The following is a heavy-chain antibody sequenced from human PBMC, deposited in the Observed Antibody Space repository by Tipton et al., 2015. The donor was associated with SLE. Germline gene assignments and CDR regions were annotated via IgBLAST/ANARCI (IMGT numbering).Heavy chain of an antibody. CDR1: GGSISSYY. CDR3: ARGGYYDSSGSTEYFQH. CDR2: IYTSGST. D-gene: IGHD3-22*01. J-gene: IGHJ1*01. V-gene: IGHV4-4*07. Sequence: LSLTCTVSGGSISSYYWSWIRQPAGKGLEWIGRIYTSGSTNYNPSLKSRVTMSVDTSKNQFSLKLSSVTAADTAVYYCARGGYYDSSGSTEYFQHWGQGTLVTVSS.